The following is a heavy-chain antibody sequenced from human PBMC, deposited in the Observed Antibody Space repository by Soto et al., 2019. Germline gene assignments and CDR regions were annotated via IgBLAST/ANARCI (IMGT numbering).Heavy chain of an antibody. V-gene: IGHV4-30-4*01. Sequence: TLSLTCTVSGGSISSGDYYWSWIRQPPGKGLEWIGYIYYSGSTYYNPSLKSRVTISVDTSKNQFSLKLSSVTAADTAVYYCARVDNGDYYDYWGQGTLVTVSS. CDR1: GGSISSGDYY. D-gene: IGHD4-17*01. J-gene: IGHJ4*02. CDR3: ARVDNGDYYDY. CDR2: IYYSGST.